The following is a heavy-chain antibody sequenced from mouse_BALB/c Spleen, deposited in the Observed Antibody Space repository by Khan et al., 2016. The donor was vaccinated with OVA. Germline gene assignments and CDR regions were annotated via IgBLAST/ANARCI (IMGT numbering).Heavy chain of an antibody. J-gene: IGHJ1*01. Sequence: EVQLQESGGGLVQPGGSRKLSCAASGFTFSSFGIHWVRQAPKKGLEWVAYISSGSSTIYYVDTVKGRFTISRDIPKNTLFLQMTSLRSEDTAMYYCARSGGNFHWYFDVWGAGTSVTVSS. CDR1: GFTFSSFG. CDR2: ISSGSSTI. V-gene: IGHV5-17*02. CDR3: ARSGGNFHWYFDV. D-gene: IGHD2-1*01.